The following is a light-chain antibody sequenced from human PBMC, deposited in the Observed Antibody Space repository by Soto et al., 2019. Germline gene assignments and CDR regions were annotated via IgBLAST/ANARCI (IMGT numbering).Light chain of an antibody. CDR3: HQYNNWPPYT. V-gene: IGKV3-15*01. CDR1: QSVSSD. J-gene: IGKJ2*01. CDR2: GAS. Sequence: EIVMTQSPDTLSVSPGERVTLSCRASQSVSSDLAWYQQKPGQAPRLLIYGASTRATDIAARFSGSGSGTEFTLTISSLQSEDFAVYYCHQYNNWPPYTFGHGTKLESK.